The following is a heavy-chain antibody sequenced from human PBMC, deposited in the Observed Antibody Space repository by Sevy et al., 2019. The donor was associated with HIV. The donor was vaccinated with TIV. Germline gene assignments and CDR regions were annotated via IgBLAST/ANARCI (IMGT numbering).Heavy chain of an antibody. CDR2: MHYGGNT. CDR3: VRDHHLRGRHWFDS. CDR1: GGSLISPTFY. Sequence: SETLSLTCTASGGSLISPTFYWDWVRQPPGERLEWIAAMHYGGNTYYNPSLKGRLAMSVDTSKNQFSLNLTSVTAADAAVYHCVRDHHLRGRHWFDSWGQGALVTVSS. D-gene: IGHD3-16*01. J-gene: IGHJ5*01. V-gene: IGHV4-39*02.